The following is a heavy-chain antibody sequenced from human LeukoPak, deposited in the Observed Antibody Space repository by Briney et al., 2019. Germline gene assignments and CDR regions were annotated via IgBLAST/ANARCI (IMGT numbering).Heavy chain of an antibody. V-gene: IGHV3-48*02. J-gene: IGHJ6*02. CDR3: AKMYYYGMDV. CDR2: ISGSSSTI. Sequence: PGGSLRLSCAASGFTLSTYSMNWVRQAPGKGLEWVSYISGSSSTIYYADSVKGRFTISRDNAQNSLYLQMSSLRDEDMAVYYCAKMYYYGMDVWGQGTTVTVSS. CDR1: GFTLSTYS.